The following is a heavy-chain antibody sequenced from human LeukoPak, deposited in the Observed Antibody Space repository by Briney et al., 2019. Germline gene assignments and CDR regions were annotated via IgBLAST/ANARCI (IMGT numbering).Heavy chain of an antibody. CDR2: ISAYNGNT. V-gene: IGHV1-18*01. CDR3: ARETGGVVPAASFDY. D-gene: IGHD2-2*01. CDR1: GYTFTSYG. J-gene: IGHJ4*02. Sequence: ASVKVSCKASGYTFTSYGISWVRQAPGQGLEWMGWISAYNGNTNYARKLQGRVTMTTDTSTSTAYMELRSLRSDDTAVYYCARETGGVVPAASFDYWGQGTLVTVSS.